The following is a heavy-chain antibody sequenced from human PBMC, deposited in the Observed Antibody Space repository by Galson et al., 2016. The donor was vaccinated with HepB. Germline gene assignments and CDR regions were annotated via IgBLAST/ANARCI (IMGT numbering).Heavy chain of an antibody. D-gene: IGHD1-7*01. J-gene: IGHJ4*02. CDR2: INTNGGT. Sequence: SVKVSCKASGYTFNDFYLHWVRQAPGKGLEWMGWINTNGGTNYEQKFQGRVSMTRETSISTDYLELSSLTSDDTAVYYCARDGGGLQLTYWGQGTLVTVSS. CDR3: ARDGGGLQLTY. V-gene: IGHV1-2*02. CDR1: GYTFNDFY.